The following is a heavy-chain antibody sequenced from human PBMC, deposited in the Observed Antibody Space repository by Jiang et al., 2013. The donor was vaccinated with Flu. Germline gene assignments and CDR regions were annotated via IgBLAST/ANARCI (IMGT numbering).Heavy chain of an antibody. Sequence: GSGLVKPSQTLSLTCTVSGGSISSGSYYWSWIRQPAGKGLEWIGRIYTSGSTNYNPSLKSRVTISVDTSKNQFSLKLSSVTAADTAVYYCARGTIFAGMDVWGQGTTVTVSS. CDR3: ARGTIFAGMDV. J-gene: IGHJ6*02. CDR2: IYTSGST. CDR1: GGSISSGSYY. D-gene: IGHD3-3*01. V-gene: IGHV4-61*02.